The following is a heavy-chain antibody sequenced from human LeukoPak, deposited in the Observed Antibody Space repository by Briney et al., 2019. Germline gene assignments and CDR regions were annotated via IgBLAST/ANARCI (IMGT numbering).Heavy chain of an antibody. CDR2: ISAYNGNT. V-gene: IGHV1-18*01. J-gene: IGHJ6*03. Sequence: ASVKVSCKASGYTFTSYGISWVRQAPGQGLEWMGWISAYNGNTNYAQKLQGGVTMTTDTSTSTAYMELRSLRSDDTAVYYCARVGLSYYGSGTLGRYMDVWGKGTTVTISS. D-gene: IGHD3-10*01. CDR1: GYTFTSYG. CDR3: ARVGLSYYGSGTLGRYMDV.